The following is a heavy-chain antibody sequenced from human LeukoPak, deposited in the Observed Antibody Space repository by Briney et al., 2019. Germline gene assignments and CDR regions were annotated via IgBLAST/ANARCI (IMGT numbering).Heavy chain of an antibody. D-gene: IGHD5-12*01. Sequence: GGSLRLSCAASGFTFSNAWMNWVRQAPGKGLEWVAVIWYDGSNKYYADSVKGRFTISRDNSKNTLYLQMNSLRAEDTAVYYCARDLSSGYDGTYFDYWGQGTLVTVSS. CDR3: ARDLSSGYDGTYFDY. CDR1: GFTFSNAW. CDR2: IWYDGSNK. V-gene: IGHV3-33*08. J-gene: IGHJ4*02.